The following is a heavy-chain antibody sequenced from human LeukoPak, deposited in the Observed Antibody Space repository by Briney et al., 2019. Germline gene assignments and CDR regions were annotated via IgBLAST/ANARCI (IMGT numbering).Heavy chain of an antibody. CDR3: ARDQDDFWSGYYRAHYGMDV. D-gene: IGHD3-3*01. J-gene: IGHJ6*02. V-gene: IGHV3-21*01. Sequence: GGSLRLSCAASGFTFSSYSMNWVRQAPGKGMEWVSSISSSSYIYYADSVKGRFTISRDNAKNSLYLQMNSLRAEDTAVYYCARDQDDFWSGYYRAHYGMDVWGQGTTVTVSS. CDR2: ISSSSYI. CDR1: GFTFSSYS.